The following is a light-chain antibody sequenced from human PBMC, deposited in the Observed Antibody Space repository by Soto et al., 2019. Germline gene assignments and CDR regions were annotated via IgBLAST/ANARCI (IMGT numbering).Light chain of an antibody. J-gene: IGLJ1*01. Sequence: QAVVTQPPSVSGSPGQSVAISCTGTSSDVGNYNRVSWYQQPPGTAPKLVIYDVTNRPSGVPDRFSGSKSGNTASLTISGLQAEDEADYYCSSYTSSSTYVFGTGTKLTVL. CDR3: SSYTSSSTYV. V-gene: IGLV2-18*02. CDR2: DVT. CDR1: SSDVGNYNR.